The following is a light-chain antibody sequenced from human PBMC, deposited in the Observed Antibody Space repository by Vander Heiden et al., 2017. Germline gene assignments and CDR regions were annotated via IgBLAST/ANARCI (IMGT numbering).Light chain of an antibody. Sequence: NLMLTQPQSASESPGKTVTISCTGSSGRIASNYVQWYQQRPGSAPTTVIYDNFQRPSGVPDRFSASIDSSSNSASLTISGLKTEDEAHYYCKSYDHINVVFGGGTKLTVL. CDR1: SGRIASNY. J-gene: IGLJ2*01. V-gene: IGLV6-57*02. CDR3: KSYDHINVV. CDR2: DNF.